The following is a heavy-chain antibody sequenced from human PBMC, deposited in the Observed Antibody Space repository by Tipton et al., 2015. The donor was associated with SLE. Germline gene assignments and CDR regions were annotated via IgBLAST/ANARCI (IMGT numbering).Heavy chain of an antibody. CDR2: ISDTGSP. Sequence: TLSLTCTVSNGSITGGNYYWTWVRQPAGKGLEWIGRISDTGSPNYSPSLKSRVAILVDTSKNQFSLKLSSLTAADTAIYYCTSRRSTMATTPFEDWGQGTLVTVSS. D-gene: IGHD4/OR15-4a*01. V-gene: IGHV4-61*02. CDR1: NGSITGGNYY. CDR3: TSRRSTMATTPFED. J-gene: IGHJ4*02.